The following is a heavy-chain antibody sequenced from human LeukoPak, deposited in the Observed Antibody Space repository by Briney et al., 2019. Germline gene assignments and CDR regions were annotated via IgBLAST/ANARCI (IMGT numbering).Heavy chain of an antibody. Sequence: ASVKVSCKASGYTFTGYYMHWVRQAPGQGLEWMGIINPSGGSTSYPQKLQGRVTMTRDTSTSTVYMELSSLRSEDTAVYYCARVANRDSSGYYEALDFWGQGTLVTVSS. D-gene: IGHD3-22*01. CDR1: GYTFTGYY. V-gene: IGHV1-46*04. CDR3: ARVANRDSSGYYEALDF. J-gene: IGHJ4*02. CDR2: INPSGGST.